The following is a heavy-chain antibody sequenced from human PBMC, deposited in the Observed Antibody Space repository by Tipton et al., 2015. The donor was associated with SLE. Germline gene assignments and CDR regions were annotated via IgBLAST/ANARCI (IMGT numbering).Heavy chain of an antibody. CDR2: IDYTRGM. V-gene: IGHV4-59*01. CDR3: ARGSYDYDSRGSYAS. J-gene: IGHJ5*02. D-gene: IGHD3-22*01. CDR1: GGSIRSYY. Sequence: TLSLTCTVSGGSIRSYYWSWIRQPPGKRLEWIGYIDYTRGMKYHPSLESRVTISLDTSKNQFSLKLSSVTAADTAMYYCARGSYDYDSRGSYASWGQGTLVIVSS.